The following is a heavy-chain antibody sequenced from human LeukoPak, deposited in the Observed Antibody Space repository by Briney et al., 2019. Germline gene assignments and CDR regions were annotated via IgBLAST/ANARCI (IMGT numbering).Heavy chain of an antibody. CDR2: MNPNRGDT. D-gene: IGHD2-15*01. Sequence: GASVKVSCKASGYSFTGYYIHWMRQAPGQGLEWMGWMNPNRGDTSYAQKFQGRVTMTRDTPINTAYMELSGLTSDDTAVYYCGRRRIDCSDTGCYVAYWGQGTLVTVSS. J-gene: IGHJ4*02. CDR3: GRRRIDCSDTGCYVAY. V-gene: IGHV1-2*02. CDR1: GYSFTGYY.